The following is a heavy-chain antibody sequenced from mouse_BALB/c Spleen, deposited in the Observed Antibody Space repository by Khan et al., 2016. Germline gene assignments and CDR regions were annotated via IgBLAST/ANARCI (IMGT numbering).Heavy chain of an antibody. CDR1: GFTFSSYG. CDR3: ASLLDY. V-gene: IGHV5-6*01. D-gene: IGHD2-10*01. CDR2: ISSGGSYT. J-gene: IGHJ2*01. Sequence: EVELVESGGDLVKPGGSLKLSCAASGFTFSSYGMSWVRQTPDKRLEWVATISSGGSYTYYPDSVKGRFTISRDNAKHTLYLQMSSLKSEDTARYYCASLLDYCGQGTTLTVSS.